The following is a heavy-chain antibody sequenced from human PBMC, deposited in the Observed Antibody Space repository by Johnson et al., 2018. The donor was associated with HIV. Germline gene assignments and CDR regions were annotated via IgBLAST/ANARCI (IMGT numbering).Heavy chain of an antibody. D-gene: IGHD1-26*01. J-gene: IGHJ3*02. V-gene: IGHV3-11*04. CDR3: ARSGGSYQRAHDAFDI. CDR1: GFTFNDYY. Sequence: QVQLVESGGGLVKPGGSLRLSCAASGFTFNDYYMNWVRQAPGKGLEWLSYISSSGTAKYYADSVKGRFTISRDNAKNSLYLQMNSLRAEDTAVFYCARSGGSYQRAHDAFDIWGQGTMVTVSS. CDR2: ISSSGTAK.